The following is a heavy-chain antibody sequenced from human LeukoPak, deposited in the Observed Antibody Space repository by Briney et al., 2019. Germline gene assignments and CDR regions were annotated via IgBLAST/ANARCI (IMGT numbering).Heavy chain of an antibody. CDR1: GASISNYY. CDR3: ARDLGYSSGRGFDY. Sequence: QVQLQESGPGLVKPSETLSLTCTVPGASISNYYWSWIRQPPGKGLEWIGYIYYSGSTSCNPALKSRVTISLDTSKKQFSLQLNSVTAADTAVYYCARDLGYSSGRGFDYWGQGTLVTVSS. CDR2: IYYSGST. D-gene: IGHD6-19*01. V-gene: IGHV4-59*01. J-gene: IGHJ4*02.